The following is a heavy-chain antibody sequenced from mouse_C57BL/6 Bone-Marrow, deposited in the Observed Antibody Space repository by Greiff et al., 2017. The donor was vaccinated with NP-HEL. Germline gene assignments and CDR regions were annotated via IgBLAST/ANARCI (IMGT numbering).Heavy chain of an antibody. CDR3: ARWDTTVVRYWYFDV. J-gene: IGHJ1*03. V-gene: IGHV1-20*01. CDR2: INPYNGDT. Sequence: EVQLQQSGPELVKPGDSVKISCKASGYSFTGYFMNWVMQSHGKSLEWIGRINPYNGDTFYNQKFKGKATLTVDKSSSTAHMELRSLTSEDSAVYYCARWDTTVVRYWYFDVWGTGTTVTVSS. CDR1: GYSFTGYF. D-gene: IGHD1-1*01.